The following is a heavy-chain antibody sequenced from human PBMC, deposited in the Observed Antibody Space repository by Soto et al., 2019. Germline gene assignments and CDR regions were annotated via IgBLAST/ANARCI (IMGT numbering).Heavy chain of an antibody. CDR3: ARVFGDYGDPYYFDY. D-gene: IGHD4-17*01. CDR1: GGSISSSNW. CDR2: IYHSGST. Sequence: SETLSLTCAVSGGSISSSNWWSWVRQPPGKGLEWIGEIYHSGSTNYNPSLKSRVTISVDKSKNQFSLKLSSVTAADTAVYYCARVFGDYGDPYYFDYWGQGTLVTVSS. V-gene: IGHV4-4*02. J-gene: IGHJ4*02.